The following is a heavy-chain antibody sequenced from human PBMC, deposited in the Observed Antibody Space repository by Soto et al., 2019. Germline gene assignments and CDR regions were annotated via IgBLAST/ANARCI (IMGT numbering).Heavy chain of an antibody. CDR3: ARAFGSPFGYEGLDY. Sequence: QVQLQQWGAGLLKPSETLSLTCAVHCGSFSGYYWTWIRQPPGSGLEWIGEADHSGTTNYNPSPRRPVTLSVDRSRNQVSLPLSSVTAADTGVFSSARAFGSPFGYEGLDYCGQEILVTVYS. CDR1: CGSFSGYY. J-gene: IGHJ4*02. CDR2: ADHSGTT. V-gene: IGHV4-34*02. D-gene: IGHD5-18*01.